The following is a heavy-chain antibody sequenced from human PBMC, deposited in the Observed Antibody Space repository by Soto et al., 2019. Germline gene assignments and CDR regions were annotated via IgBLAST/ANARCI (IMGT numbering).Heavy chain of an antibody. Sequence: QITLKESGPPLVKPTQTLTLTCTFSGFSLSTSGVGVGWIREPPGKALEWLALSYWIDDKRYRPSLKSRLTITKDTSKNQVVITMTNMDPVDTATYYCAHRRAYCSGGSCYSIWFDPWGQGTLVTVSS. CDR3: AHRRAYCSGGSCYSIWFDP. CDR2: SYWIDDK. CDR1: GFSLSTSGVG. D-gene: IGHD2-15*01. J-gene: IGHJ5*02. V-gene: IGHV2-5*01.